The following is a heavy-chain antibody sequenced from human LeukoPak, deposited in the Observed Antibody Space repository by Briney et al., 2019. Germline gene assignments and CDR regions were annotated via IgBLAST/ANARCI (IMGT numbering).Heavy chain of an antibody. CDR2: IYHSGST. Sequence: SETLSLTCTVSGGSISSYYWSWIRQPPGKGLEWIGSIYHSGSTYYNPSLKSRVTISVDTSKNQFSLKLSSVTAADTAVYYCARGLGAHYYFDYWGQGTLVTVSS. CDR1: GGSISSYY. D-gene: IGHD1-26*01. CDR3: ARGLGAHYYFDY. J-gene: IGHJ4*02. V-gene: IGHV4-38-2*02.